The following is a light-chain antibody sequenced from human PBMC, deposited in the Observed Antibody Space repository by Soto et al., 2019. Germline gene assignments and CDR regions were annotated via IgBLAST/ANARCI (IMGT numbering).Light chain of an antibody. Sequence: DIQMTQSPSSLSESAGDRVTITCRASQGISTYLNWYQQKPGKAPKLLIYAASSLQSGVPSRFSGSGSETDFTLTISSLQPEDFATYYCQQLYSFPLTFGGGTKVDIK. CDR2: AAS. CDR3: QQLYSFPLT. CDR1: QGISTY. J-gene: IGKJ4*01. V-gene: IGKV1-39*01.